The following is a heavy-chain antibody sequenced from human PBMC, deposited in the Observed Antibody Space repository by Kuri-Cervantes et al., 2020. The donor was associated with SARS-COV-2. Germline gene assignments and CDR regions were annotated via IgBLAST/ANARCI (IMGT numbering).Heavy chain of an antibody. V-gene: IGHV3-23*01. J-gene: IGHJ1*01. CDR2: ISGSGGST. CDR1: GFTFSSYA. D-gene: IGHD3-10*01. Sequence: GESLKISCAASGFTFSSYAMSWVRQAPGKGLEWVSAISGSGGSTYYADSVKGRFTISRDNSKNTLYLQMNSLRAEDTAVYYCARVTEGISLAEYFQHWGQGTLVTVSS. CDR3: ARVTEGISLAEYFQH.